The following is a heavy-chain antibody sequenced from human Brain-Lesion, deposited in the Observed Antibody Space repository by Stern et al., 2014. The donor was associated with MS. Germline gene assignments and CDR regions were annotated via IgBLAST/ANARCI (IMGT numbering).Heavy chain of an antibody. CDR2: IYYSGNT. V-gene: IGHV4-39*01. CDR3: AGEEDIRYCSGGSCTGNWFDP. CDR1: GGSVSSTSYA. J-gene: IGHJ5*02. Sequence: QLQLQESGPGLVKPSETLSLTCTVAGGSVSSTSYAWAWIRQPPGKGLEWIGTIYYSGNTYYSPSLKSRLTISLDTSKNQFSRQLRFVTAADTAVYYCAGEEDIRYCSGGSCTGNWFDPWGQGTLVTVSS. D-gene: IGHD2-15*01.